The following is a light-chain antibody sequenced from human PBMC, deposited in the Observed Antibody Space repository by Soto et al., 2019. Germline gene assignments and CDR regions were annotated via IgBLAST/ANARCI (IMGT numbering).Light chain of an antibody. CDR3: TSYAGSKTGV. V-gene: IGLV2-8*01. Sequence: QSALTQPPSASGSPGQSVTISCTGTSSDVGAYNYVSWYQQYPGKAPKLMIYEVTKRPSGVPDRFSGSKSGKTAFLTVSGLQPEDEDDYYCTSYAGSKTGVFGGGTKVTVL. CDR2: EVT. CDR1: SSDVGAYNY. J-gene: IGLJ3*02.